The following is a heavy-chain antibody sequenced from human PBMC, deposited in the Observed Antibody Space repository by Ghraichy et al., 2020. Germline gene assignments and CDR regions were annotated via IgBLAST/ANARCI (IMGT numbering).Heavy chain of an antibody. Sequence: ASVKVSCKASGYTFTGYYMHWVRQAPGQGLEWMGWINPNSGGTNYAQKFQGRVTMTRDTSISTAYMELSRLRSDDTAVYYCARDIVVVPAASFWFDPWGQGTLVTVSS. CDR3: ARDIVVVPAASFWFDP. CDR2: INPNSGGT. V-gene: IGHV1-2*02. CDR1: GYTFTGYY. D-gene: IGHD2-2*01. J-gene: IGHJ5*02.